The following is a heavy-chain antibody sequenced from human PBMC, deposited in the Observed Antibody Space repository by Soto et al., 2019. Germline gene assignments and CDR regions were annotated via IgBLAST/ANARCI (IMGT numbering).Heavy chain of an antibody. CDR3: ARHLPPPTTWPRLDY. V-gene: IGHV4-59*08. Sequence: QVQLQESGPGLVKPSETLSLTCTVSGGSISSYYWSWIRQPPGKGLEWIGYIYYSGSTNYNPSLKSRVTISVDTSKNQFSLKLSSVTAADTAVYYCARHLPPPTTWPRLDYWGQGTLVTVSS. CDR1: GGSISSYY. CDR2: IYYSGST. J-gene: IGHJ4*02. D-gene: IGHD1-26*01.